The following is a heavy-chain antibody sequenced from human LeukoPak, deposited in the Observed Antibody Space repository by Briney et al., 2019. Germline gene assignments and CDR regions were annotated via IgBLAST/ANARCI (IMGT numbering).Heavy chain of an antibody. D-gene: IGHD3-16*01. V-gene: IGHV3-66*01. CDR1: GFTVSSSY. CDR2: IYTGGNT. J-gene: IGHJ5*02. CDR3: VRDSYGTS. Sequence: TGGSLRLSCAVSGFTVSSSYMSWVRQAPGKGLEWVSIIYTGGNTYYADSVKGRFTISRDNSKNTLYLEMNSLRDEDTAAYYCVRDSYGTSWGQGTLVTVSS.